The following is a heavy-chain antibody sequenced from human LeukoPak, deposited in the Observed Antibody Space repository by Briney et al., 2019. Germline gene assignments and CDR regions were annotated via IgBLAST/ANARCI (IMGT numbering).Heavy chain of an antibody. CDR3: ARGLMVRGVSVEHVWFDP. V-gene: IGHV4-31*03. J-gene: IGHJ5*02. D-gene: IGHD3-10*01. Sequence: SDTLSLTCTVSGGSISSGGYYWSWIRQHPGKGLEWIGYIYYSGSTYYNPSLKSRVTISVDTSKNQFSLKLSSVTAADTAVYYCARGLMVRGVSVEHVWFDPWGQGTLVTVSS. CDR1: GGSISSGGYY. CDR2: IYYSGST.